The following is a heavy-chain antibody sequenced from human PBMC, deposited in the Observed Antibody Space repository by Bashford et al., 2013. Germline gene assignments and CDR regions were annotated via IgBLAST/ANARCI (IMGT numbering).Heavy chain of an antibody. D-gene: IGHD3-3*01. V-gene: IGHV3-23*01. Sequence: SGGSLRLSCAASGFTFSSYAMSWVRQAPGKGLEWVSAISGSGGRTYYADSVKGRFSVSRDNSRNTLYLQMNSLRADDTAIYYCTKIFAVVRNWFDSWGQGIMVTVSS. CDR2: ISGSGGRT. J-gene: IGHJ5*01. CDR1: GFTFSSYA. CDR3: TKIFAVVRNWFDS.